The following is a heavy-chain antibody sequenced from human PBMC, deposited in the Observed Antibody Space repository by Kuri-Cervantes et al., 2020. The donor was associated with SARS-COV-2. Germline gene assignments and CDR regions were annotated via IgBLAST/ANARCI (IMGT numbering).Heavy chain of an antibody. CDR3: ARARNGNYLNEPDY. D-gene: IGHD4-17*01. Sequence: GGSLRLSCAASGFTFSSYGMHWVRQAPGKGLEWVAVISYDGSNKYYADSVKSRFTISRDNSKNTLYLQMNSLRAEDTAVYYCARARNGNYLNEPDYWGQGTLVTVSS. J-gene: IGHJ4*02. CDR2: ISYDGSNK. V-gene: IGHV3-30*03. CDR1: GFTFSSYG.